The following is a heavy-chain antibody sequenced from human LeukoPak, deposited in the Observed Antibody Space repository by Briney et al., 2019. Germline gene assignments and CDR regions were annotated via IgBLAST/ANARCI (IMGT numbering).Heavy chain of an antibody. CDR2: ISWNSGSI. J-gene: IGHJ4*02. CDR1: GFSFDDYA. V-gene: IGHV3-9*01. D-gene: IGHD2-15*01. Sequence: QTGGSLRLSCAASGFSFDDYAMHWVRHAPGKGLEWVSGISWNSGSIGYADSVKGRFTISRDNAENSLYLQMNSLKAEDTAIYYCARADSGGWTLGGQGTLVTVSS. CDR3: ARADSGGWTL.